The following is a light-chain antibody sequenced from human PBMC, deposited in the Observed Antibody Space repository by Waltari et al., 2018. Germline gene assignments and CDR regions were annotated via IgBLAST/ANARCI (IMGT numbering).Light chain of an antibody. CDR3: QHYVRLPAT. J-gene: IGKJ1*01. CDR2: GAS. Sequence: VLPQSPGTLSLSSGGRATSPCRASQSVGTSLAWYQQKPGQAPRLLIYGASRRATGIPDRFSGSGSGTDFSLTISRLEPEDFAVYYCQHYVRLPATFGQGTKVEI. CDR1: QSVGTS. V-gene: IGKV3-20*01.